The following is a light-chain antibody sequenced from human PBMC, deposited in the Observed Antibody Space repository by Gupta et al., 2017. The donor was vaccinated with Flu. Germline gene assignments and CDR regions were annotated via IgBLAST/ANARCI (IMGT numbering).Light chain of an antibody. CDR3: QLWESSSDHVV. V-gene: IGLV3-21*02. CDR1: RVVGKS. Sequence: GQSATSTCGAERVVGKSVDGIHQKPGQAPVLVVNDDVDRPSGIPERFSGSKYENTATLTISRVEAGDEAGYYCQLWESSSDHVVFGGGTKLTVL. J-gene: IGLJ3*02. CDR2: DDV.